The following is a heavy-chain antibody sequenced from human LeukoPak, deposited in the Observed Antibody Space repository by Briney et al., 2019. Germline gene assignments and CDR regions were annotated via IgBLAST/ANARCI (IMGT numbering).Heavy chain of an antibody. CDR3: AIALDFCSEYVNPHEYYFDY. CDR2: ISYSGST. J-gene: IGHJ4*02. V-gene: IGHV4-31*03. Sequence: SETLSLTCTVSGGSISSGGYYWSWIRQHPGKGLEWIGYISYSGSTYYNPSLKSRVTISVDTSKNHFSLKLSSVTAANTAVYYCAIALDFCSEYVNPHEYYFDYWGQGTLVTVSS. D-gene: IGHD3-3*01. CDR1: GGSISSGGYY.